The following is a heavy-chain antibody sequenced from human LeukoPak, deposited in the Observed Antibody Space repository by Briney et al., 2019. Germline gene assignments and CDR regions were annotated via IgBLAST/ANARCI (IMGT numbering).Heavy chain of an antibody. Sequence: ASVKVSCKASGYTFTSYGISWVRQAPGQGLEWMGGFDPEDGETMYAQRFQGRVTMTEDTSTDTAYMELSSLRSEDTSVYYCATVRGNYDAFDIWGQGTMVTVSS. CDR1: GYTFTSYG. CDR3: ATVRGNYDAFDI. J-gene: IGHJ3*02. D-gene: IGHD1-1*01. CDR2: FDPEDGET. V-gene: IGHV1-24*01.